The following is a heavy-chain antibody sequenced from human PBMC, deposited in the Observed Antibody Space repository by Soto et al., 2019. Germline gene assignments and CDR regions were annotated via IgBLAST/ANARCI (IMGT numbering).Heavy chain of an antibody. CDR3: PSGMIRGEMSFDY. J-gene: IGHJ4*02. CDR2: ISYDGSNK. D-gene: IGHD3-10*01. CDR1: GFTFRSFA. Sequence: QVEVVESGGGVVQPGRSLRLSCAASGFTFRSFAMNWVRQAPGKGLEWVASISYDGSNKYYADSVKGRFTISRDNSKNTLYLQMNSLRTEDTAVFSCPSGMIRGEMSFDYWGQGTLVTVSS. V-gene: IGHV3-30-3*01.